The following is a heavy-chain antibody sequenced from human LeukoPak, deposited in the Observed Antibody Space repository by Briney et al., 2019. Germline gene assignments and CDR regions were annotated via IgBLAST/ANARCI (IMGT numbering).Heavy chain of an antibody. CDR3: ARAFGGVHPYYFDY. CDR2: ISSSSSDI. V-gene: IGHV3-21*01. D-gene: IGHD3-16*01. CDR1: GFTFSSYS. Sequence: PGGSLRLSCAASGFTFSSYSMNWVRQAPGKGLEWVSSISSSSSDIYYADSVKGRFTISRDNAKNSLYLQMNSLRAEDTAVYYCARAFGGVHPYYFDYWGQGPLVTVSS. J-gene: IGHJ4*02.